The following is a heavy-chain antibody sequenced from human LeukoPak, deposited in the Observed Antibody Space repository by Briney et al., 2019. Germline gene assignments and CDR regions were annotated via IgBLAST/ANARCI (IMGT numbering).Heavy chain of an antibody. D-gene: IGHD3-3*01. CDR3: ARDLEYWSGSYFYYMDV. CDR2: INPGDGGT. Sequence: GASVKVSCKASGYTFTGYYMHWVRQAPGQGLEWMGWINPGDGGTDFAQKFQGRVTMTRDTSISTAYMELNRLRSDDTAVYYCARDLEYWSGSYFYYMDVWGKGTTVTVSS. V-gene: IGHV1-2*02. J-gene: IGHJ6*03. CDR1: GYTFTGYY.